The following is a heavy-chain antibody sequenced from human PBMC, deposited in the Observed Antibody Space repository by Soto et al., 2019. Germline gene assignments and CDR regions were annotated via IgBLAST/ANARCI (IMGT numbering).Heavy chain of an antibody. Sequence: SETLCLTWTFYGLSFSFYYLILLRPTPGKGLDWIGEINHSGSTNYNPSLKSRVTISVDTSKNQFSLKLSSVTAADTAVYYCARVVYSSSHGEPPYYYYYGMDVWGQGTTVTVSS. CDR2: INHSGST. D-gene: IGHD6-6*01. CDR1: GLSFSFYY. V-gene: IGHV4-34*01. J-gene: IGHJ6*02. CDR3: ARVVYSSSHGEPPYYYYYGMDV.